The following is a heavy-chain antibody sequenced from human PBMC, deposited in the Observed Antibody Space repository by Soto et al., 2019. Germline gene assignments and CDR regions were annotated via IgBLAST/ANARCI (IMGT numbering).Heavy chain of an antibody. CDR3: ASVAI. J-gene: IGHJ4*01. CDR1: GFTFSNYW. Sequence: EVQLVESGGGLVQPGGSLRLSCAASGFTFSNYWMSWVRQAPGKGLEWVANIKQDGTEKNYVDSVRGRFTISRDNAKNSLELQMNSMTADDTAVYYCASVAIWGHGTLVTVSS. V-gene: IGHV3-7*01. CDR2: IKQDGTEK. D-gene: IGHD5-12*01.